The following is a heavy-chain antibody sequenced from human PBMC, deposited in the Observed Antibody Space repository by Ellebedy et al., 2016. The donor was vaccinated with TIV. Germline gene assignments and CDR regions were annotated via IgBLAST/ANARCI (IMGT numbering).Heavy chain of an antibody. V-gene: IGHV4-34*01. J-gene: IGHJ4*02. Sequence: SETLSLXXAVYGGSFSGYYWSWIRQPPGKGLEWIGEINHSGSTNYNPSLKSRVTISVDTSKNQFSLKLSSVTAADTAVYYCARTNPFWSGYYTPLYYFDYWGQGTLVTVSS. CDR3: ARTNPFWSGYYTPLYYFDY. CDR1: GGSFSGYY. D-gene: IGHD3-3*01. CDR2: INHSGST.